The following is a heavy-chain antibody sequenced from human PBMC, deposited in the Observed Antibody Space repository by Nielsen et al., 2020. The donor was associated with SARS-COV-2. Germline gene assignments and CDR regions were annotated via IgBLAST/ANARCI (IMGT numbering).Heavy chain of an antibody. CDR2: TYYRSKWFN. J-gene: IGHJ4*02. Sequence: SQALSLTCAISGDSVSSNSAAWNWIRQSPSRGLEWLGRTYYRSKWFNDYAVSVKSRIVINPDTSNNQFSLLLNSVTPEDTAVYYCARGTYSSTGYETGRRYYFDYWGQGTLVTVSS. CDR1: GDSVSSNSAA. D-gene: IGHD6-13*01. V-gene: IGHV6-1*01. CDR3: ARGTYSSTGYETGRRYYFDY.